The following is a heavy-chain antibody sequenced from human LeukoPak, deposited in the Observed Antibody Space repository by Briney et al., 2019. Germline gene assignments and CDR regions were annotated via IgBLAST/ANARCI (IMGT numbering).Heavy chain of an antibody. CDR3: ARRIAAAGTANFDY. CDR1: GGSISSYY. V-gene: IGHV4-39*01. D-gene: IGHD6-13*01. J-gene: IGHJ4*02. CDR2: IYYSGST. Sequence: PSETLSLTCTVSGGSISSYYWGWIRQPPGKGLEWIGSIYYSGSTYYNPSLKSRVTISVDTSKNQFSLKLSSVTAADTAVYYCARRIAAAGTANFDYWGQGTLATVSS.